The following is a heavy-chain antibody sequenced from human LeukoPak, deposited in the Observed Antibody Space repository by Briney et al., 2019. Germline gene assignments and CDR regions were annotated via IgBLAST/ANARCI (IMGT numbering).Heavy chain of an antibody. J-gene: IGHJ4*02. CDR2: IYYSGST. V-gene: IGHV4-59*08. CDR1: GGSISSYY. Sequence: SETLSLTCTVSGGSISSYYWSWIRQPPGKGLEWIGYIYYSGSTNYNPSLKSRVTISVDTSKNQSSLKLSSVTAADTAVYYCARGKKTVNLDYWGQGTLVTVSS. CDR3: ARGKKTVNLDY. D-gene: IGHD4-11*01.